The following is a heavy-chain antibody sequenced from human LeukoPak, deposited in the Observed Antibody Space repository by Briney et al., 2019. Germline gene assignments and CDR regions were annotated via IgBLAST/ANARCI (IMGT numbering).Heavy chain of an antibody. D-gene: IGHD6-13*01. V-gene: IGHV3-30*03. J-gene: IGHJ4*02. CDR2: ISYDGSIN. Sequence: GGSLRLSCAASGFTFSSYWMSWVRQAPGKGLEWVALISYDGSINDYADSVKGRFTISRDNSKNTLYLQMNSLRADDTAMYYCARGSYSSSWKTFDYWGQGTLVTVSS. CDR1: GFTFSSYW. CDR3: ARGSYSSSWKTFDY.